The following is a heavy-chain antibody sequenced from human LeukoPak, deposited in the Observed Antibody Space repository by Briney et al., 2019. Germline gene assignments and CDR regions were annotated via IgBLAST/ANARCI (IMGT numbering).Heavy chain of an antibody. D-gene: IGHD2-8*01. V-gene: IGHV3-53*01. CDR3: AIVGRRGVLYAFDI. Sequence: GGSLRLSCAASGFTVSSNYMSWVRQAPGEGLEWVSVIYSGGSTYYADSVKGRFTISRDNSKNTLYLQMNSLRAEDTAVYYCAIVGRRGVLYAFDIWGQGTMVTVSS. CDR2: IYSGGST. CDR1: GFTVSSNY. J-gene: IGHJ3*02.